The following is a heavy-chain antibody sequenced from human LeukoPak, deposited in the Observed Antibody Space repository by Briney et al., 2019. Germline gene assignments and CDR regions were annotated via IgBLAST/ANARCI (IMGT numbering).Heavy chain of an antibody. CDR3: TRDQTPYY. V-gene: IGHV3-49*04. CDR1: GFTFNNFA. CDR2: IRSKIYGGTP. Sequence: GGSLRLSCAASGFTFNNFAMSWVRQAPGKGLEWVGFIRSKIYGGTPEYAASVKGRFTISRDDSKGVAYLQMNSLKTEDTAVYYCTRDQTPYYWGQGTLVTVSS. J-gene: IGHJ4*02.